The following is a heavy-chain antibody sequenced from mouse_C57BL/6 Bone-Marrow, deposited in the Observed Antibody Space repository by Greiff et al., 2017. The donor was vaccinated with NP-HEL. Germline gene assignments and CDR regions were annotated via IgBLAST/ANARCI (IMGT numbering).Heavy chain of an antibody. J-gene: IGHJ4*01. CDR2: IYPRSGNT. Sequence: QVQLQQSGAELARPGASVKLSCKASGYTFTSYGISWVKQRTGQGLEWIGEIYPRSGNTYYNEKFKGKATLTADKSSSTAYMELRSLTSEDSAVYFWARTRDYYGSSYGYAMDYWGQGTSVTVSS. CDR3: ARTRDYYGSSYGYAMDY. D-gene: IGHD1-1*01. V-gene: IGHV1-81*01. CDR1: GYTFTSYG.